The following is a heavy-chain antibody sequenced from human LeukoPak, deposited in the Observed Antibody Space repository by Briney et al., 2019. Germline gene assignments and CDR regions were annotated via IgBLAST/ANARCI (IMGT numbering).Heavy chain of an antibody. D-gene: IGHD6-19*01. J-gene: IGHJ4*02. CDR1: GFTFSDYS. CDR3: AKDPIALAVAGISPAVDY. Sequence: GGSLRLSCAASGFTFSDYSMNWIRQAPGKGLEWVSYISSTTRTIYYADSVKGRFTISRDNAINSLYLQMNSLRAEDTAVYYCAKDPIALAVAGISPAVDYWGQGTLVTVSS. CDR2: ISSTTRTI. V-gene: IGHV3-11*04.